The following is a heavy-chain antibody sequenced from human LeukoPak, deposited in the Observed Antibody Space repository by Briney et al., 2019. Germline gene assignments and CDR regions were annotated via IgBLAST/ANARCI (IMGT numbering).Heavy chain of an antibody. CDR3: GRGHWGLDY. Sequence: PGGSLRLSCAASGFTFSDSYMTWIRQAPGKGLEWVSYISNSGSSIYYADSVKGRFTTSRDNAKSSLYLQMNSLRAEDTAVYYCGRGHWGLDYWGQGALVTVSS. CDR2: ISNSGSSI. CDR1: GFTFSDSY. J-gene: IGHJ4*02. V-gene: IGHV3-11*04. D-gene: IGHD7-27*01.